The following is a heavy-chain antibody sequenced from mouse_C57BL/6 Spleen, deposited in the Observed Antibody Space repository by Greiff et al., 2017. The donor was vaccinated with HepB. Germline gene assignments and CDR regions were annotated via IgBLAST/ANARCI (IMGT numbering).Heavy chain of an antibody. J-gene: IGHJ4*01. D-gene: IGHD1-1*01. V-gene: IGHV2-9-1*01. Sequence: VKLVESGPGLVAPSQSLSITCTVSGFSLTSYAISWVRQPPGKGLEWLGVIWTGGGTNYNSALKSRLSISKDNSKRQVFLKMNSLQTDDTARYYCARNPSPITSYAMDYWGQGTSVTVSS. CDR3: ARNPSPITSYAMDY. CDR2: IWTGGGT. CDR1: GFSLTSYA.